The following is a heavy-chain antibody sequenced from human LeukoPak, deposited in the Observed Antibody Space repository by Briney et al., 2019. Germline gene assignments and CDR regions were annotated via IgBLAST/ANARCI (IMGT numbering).Heavy chain of an antibody. CDR2: IGGDGIA. CDR1: GFTFTDHP. V-gene: IGHV3-69-1*01. CDR3: AKDRANWAIDD. J-gene: IGHJ4*02. D-gene: IGHD3-16*01. Sequence: GESLRLSCVASGFTFTDHPMNWVRQAPGKGLEWISYIGGDGIAFYADSVKGRFTASKDDARKSMYLQMNSLRVEDTAVYYCAKDRANWAIDDWGQGTQVAVSS.